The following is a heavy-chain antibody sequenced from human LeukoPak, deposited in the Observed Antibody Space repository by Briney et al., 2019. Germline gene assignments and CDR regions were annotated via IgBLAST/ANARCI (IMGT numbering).Heavy chain of an antibody. D-gene: IGHD6-19*01. Sequence: PGGSLRLSCAASGFTFSSYSMNWVRQAPGKGLEWVSYISSSSSTIYYADSVKGRFTISRDNAKNSLYLQMNSLRAEDTALYYCAKVVGYSSGWYKAWGQGTLVTVSS. J-gene: IGHJ4*02. CDR1: GFTFSSYS. CDR3: AKVVGYSSGWYKA. V-gene: IGHV3-48*04. CDR2: ISSSSSTI.